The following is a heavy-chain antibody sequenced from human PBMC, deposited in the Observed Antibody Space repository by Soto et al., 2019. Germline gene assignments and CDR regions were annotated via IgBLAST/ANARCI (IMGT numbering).Heavy chain of an antibody. Sequence: SETLSLTCAVYGGSFSGYDWSWIRKPPGKVLEWIGEINHSGSTNYNPSLKSRVTISVDTCKNQFSLKLSYVTAADTAVYYCARSHGCSGGSCSGWFDPWGRGTLVTVSS. J-gene: IGHJ5*02. D-gene: IGHD2-15*01. CDR1: GGSFSGYD. CDR2: INHSGST. V-gene: IGHV4-34*01. CDR3: ARSHGCSGGSCSGWFDP.